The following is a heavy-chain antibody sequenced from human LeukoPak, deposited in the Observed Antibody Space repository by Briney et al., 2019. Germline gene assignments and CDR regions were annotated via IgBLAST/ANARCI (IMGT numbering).Heavy chain of an antibody. CDR2: ISSSSSYI. CDR3: ARIYSSSWFDY. D-gene: IGHD6-13*01. CDR1: GFTFSSSA. Sequence: PGGSLRLSCAASGFTFSSSAMSWVRQAPGKGLEWVSSISSSSSYIYYADSVKGRFTISRDNAKNSLYLQMNSLRAEDTAVYYCARIYSSSWFDYWGQGTLVTVSS. V-gene: IGHV3-21*01. J-gene: IGHJ4*02.